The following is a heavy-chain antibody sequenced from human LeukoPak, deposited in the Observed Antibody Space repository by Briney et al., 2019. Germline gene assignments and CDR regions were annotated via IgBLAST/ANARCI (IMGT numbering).Heavy chain of an antibody. CDR2: INPTGDST. Sequence: EASVKVSCKASGYTFTSYYMHWVRQAPGQGLEWMGLINPTGDSTGYAQKFQGRVTMTRDMSTSTDYLELSSLRSEDTAVYYCARDAGGPYINSSEWFDPWGQGTLVTVSS. V-gene: IGHV1-46*01. D-gene: IGHD6-6*01. CDR3: ARDAGGPYINSSEWFDP. J-gene: IGHJ5*02. CDR1: GYTFTSYY.